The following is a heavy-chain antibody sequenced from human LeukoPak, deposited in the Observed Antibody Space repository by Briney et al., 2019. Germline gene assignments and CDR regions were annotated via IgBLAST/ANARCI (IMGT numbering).Heavy chain of an antibody. V-gene: IGHV4-38-2*01. CDR1: GSSINSGYF. J-gene: IGHJ4*02. CDR2: IFHNGIT. Sequence: SETLSLTCAVSGSSINSGYFWAWIRRSPGKGLEWIGSIFHNGITYYNPSLKSRITISVDTSKNQFSLRLSSVTAADTAVYYCARRISTRRGETCSSTSCYFDYWGQGTLVTVSS. D-gene: IGHD2-2*01. CDR3: ARRISTRRGETCSSTSCYFDY.